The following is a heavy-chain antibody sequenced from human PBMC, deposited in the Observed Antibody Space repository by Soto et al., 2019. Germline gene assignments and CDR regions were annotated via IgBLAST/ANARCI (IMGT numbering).Heavy chain of an antibody. D-gene: IGHD6-19*01. CDR1: GFSFSTYA. CDR2: ISGSGGST. CDR3: AKVGGSGWFDALDI. Sequence: PGGSLRLSCAASGFSFSTYALSWVRQAPGKGLDWVSVISGSGGSTDYAGSVKGRFTISRDNSKNALYLQMNSLRAEDTVLYYCAKVGGSGWFDALDIWGQGTMVTVSS. J-gene: IGHJ3*02. V-gene: IGHV3-23*01.